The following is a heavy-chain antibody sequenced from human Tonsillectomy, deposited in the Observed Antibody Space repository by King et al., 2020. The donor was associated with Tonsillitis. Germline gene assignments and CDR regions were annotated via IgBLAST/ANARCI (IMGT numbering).Heavy chain of an antibody. Sequence: VQLVESGGGVVQPGRSLRLSCVASGFSFSNYGMHWVRQAPGKGLEWVAVIWYDGSNKHYADSVKGRFTISRDNSKNTLYLQMNSLRAEDMAVYYCASGYCSGGNCYPIWGQGTVVTVSS. CDR2: IWYDGSNK. CDR3: ASGYCSGGNCYPI. J-gene: IGHJ3*02. V-gene: IGHV3-33*01. CDR1: GFSFSNYG. D-gene: IGHD2-15*01.